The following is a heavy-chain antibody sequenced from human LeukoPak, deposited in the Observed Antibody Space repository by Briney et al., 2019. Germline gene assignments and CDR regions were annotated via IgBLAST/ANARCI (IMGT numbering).Heavy chain of an antibody. J-gene: IGHJ5*01. V-gene: IGHV3-11*05. CDR2: SGTTSGYT. CDR1: GFTLGEYY. D-gene: IGHD2-15*01. CDR3: ARGGRTRFDS. Sequence: GGSLRLSCAASGFTLGEYYMNWIRQAPGKGLEWVSSSGTTSGYTDYADSVKGRFTISRDNAKYSLYLQMNSLRAEDTAVYYCARGGRTRFDSWGQGTLVTVSS.